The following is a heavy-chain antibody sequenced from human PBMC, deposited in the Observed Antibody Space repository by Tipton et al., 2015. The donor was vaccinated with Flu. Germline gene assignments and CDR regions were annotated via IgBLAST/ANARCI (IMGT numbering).Heavy chain of an antibody. CDR3: VRGDIVEGPIIMGRDPYNYHGMDV. J-gene: IGHJ6*02. V-gene: IGHV4-31*03. CDR2: IYYNGRT. D-gene: IGHD1-26*01. Sequence: TLSLTCSVSDGSISSRAFHWSWIRQHPGRGLEWIGYIYYNGRTDYNPSLKSRVTMSLDTSKNQLSLRLTSVTAADTAVYFCVRGDIVEGPIIMGRDPYNYHGMDVWGQGTTVSVFS. CDR1: DGSISSRAFH.